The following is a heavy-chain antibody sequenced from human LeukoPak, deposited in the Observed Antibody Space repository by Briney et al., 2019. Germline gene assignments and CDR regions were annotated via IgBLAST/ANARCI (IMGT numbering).Heavy chain of an antibody. D-gene: IGHD1-1*01. J-gene: IGHJ2*01. CDR1: GYSISSGYY. V-gene: IGHV4-38-2*02. Sequence: SETLSLTCTVSGYSISSGYYWGWIWQPPGKGLEWIGSIYHSGLTYYNPSLKSRVTISVDTSKNHFSLNLSSVTAADTAVYYCARDASRTYFDLWGRGTLVTVSS. CDR2: IYHSGLT. CDR3: ARDASRTYFDL.